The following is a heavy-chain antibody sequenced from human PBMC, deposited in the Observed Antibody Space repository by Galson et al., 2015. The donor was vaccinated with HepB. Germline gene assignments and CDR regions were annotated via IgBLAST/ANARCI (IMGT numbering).Heavy chain of an antibody. D-gene: IGHD7-27*01. CDR3: AREGTGDWSNYMDV. CDR2: IYTSGST. CDR1: GGSISSGSYY. J-gene: IGHJ6*03. Sequence: TLSLTCTVSGGSISSGSYYWSWIRQPAGKGLKWIGRIYTSGSTNYNPSLKSRVTMSVDTSKNQFSLKLSSVTAADTAVYYCAREGTGDWSNYMDVWGKGTTVTVSS. V-gene: IGHV4-61*02.